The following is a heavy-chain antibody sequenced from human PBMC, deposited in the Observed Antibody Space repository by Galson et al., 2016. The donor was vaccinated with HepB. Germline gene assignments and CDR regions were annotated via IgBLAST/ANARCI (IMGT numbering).Heavy chain of an antibody. D-gene: IGHD2-15*01. J-gene: IGHJ4*02. CDR3: ARDRRFCSGGSCYFGPSRF. Sequence: SLRLSCAASGFTFSRHAMGWVRQTPGRGLEWVAVVSYDGSHRSYADSVKGRFTISRDNSRDTLYLQMNSLRAEDTAVYYCARDRRFCSGGSCYFGPSRFWGQGSLVSVSA. V-gene: IGHV3-30*04. CDR2: VSYDGSHR. CDR1: GFTFSRHA.